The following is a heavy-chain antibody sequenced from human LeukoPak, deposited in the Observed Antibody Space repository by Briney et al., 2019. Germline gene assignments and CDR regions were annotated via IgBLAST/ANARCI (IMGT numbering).Heavy chain of an antibody. V-gene: IGHV4-39*01. D-gene: IGHD5-18*01. CDR1: GGSISSSSYY. J-gene: IGHJ4*02. Sequence: PSETLSLTCTVSGGSISSSSYYWGWIRQPPGKGLEWIGSIYYSGSTYYNPSLKSRVTISVDTSKNQFSLKLSPVTAADTAVYYCASGAEDTAMEVDYWGQGTLVTVSS. CDR3: ASGAEDTAMEVDY. CDR2: IYYSGST.